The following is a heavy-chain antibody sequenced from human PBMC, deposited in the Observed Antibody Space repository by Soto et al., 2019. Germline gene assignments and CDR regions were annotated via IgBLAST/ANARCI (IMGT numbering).Heavy chain of an antibody. Sequence: EVQLVESGGGLVQPGGSLILSCAASGFTFSSYSMNWVRQAPGKGLEWVSYISSSSSTIYYADSVKGRFTISRDNAKNSLYLQMNSLRDEDTAVYYCARYDSSSGGDYFDYWGQGTLVTVSS. D-gene: IGHD6-6*01. CDR1: GFTFSSYS. CDR2: ISSSSSTI. J-gene: IGHJ4*02. V-gene: IGHV3-48*02. CDR3: ARYDSSSGGDYFDY.